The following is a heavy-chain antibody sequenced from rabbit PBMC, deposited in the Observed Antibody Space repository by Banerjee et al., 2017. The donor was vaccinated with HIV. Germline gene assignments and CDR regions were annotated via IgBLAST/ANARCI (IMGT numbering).Heavy chain of an antibody. D-gene: IGHD3-1*01. CDR1: GFSFSSSYW. CDR3: ARSGGGSWDL. CDR2: IDTGSSGST. J-gene: IGHJ4*01. V-gene: IGHV1S45*01. Sequence: QEQLEESGGDLVKPEGSLTLTCTASGFSFSSSYWLCWVRQAPGKGLEWIACIDTGSSGSTYYASWAKGRFTISKTSSTSVTLQMTSLTVAATATYFCARSGGGSWDLWGPGTLVTVS.